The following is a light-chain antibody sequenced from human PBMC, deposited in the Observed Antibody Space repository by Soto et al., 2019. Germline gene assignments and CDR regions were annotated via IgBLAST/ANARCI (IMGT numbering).Light chain of an antibody. CDR3: SSYTSNYIVV. CDR2: EVT. Sequence: QSALTQPPSASGSPGQSVTISCTGTSSDVGGYNFVSWYQHHPGKVPKLMIYEVTKRPSGVPDRFCGSKSGNTASLTVSGLQAEDEAEYYCSSYTSNYIVVLGGGTKLTVL. J-gene: IGLJ2*01. CDR1: SSDVGGYNF. V-gene: IGLV2-8*01.